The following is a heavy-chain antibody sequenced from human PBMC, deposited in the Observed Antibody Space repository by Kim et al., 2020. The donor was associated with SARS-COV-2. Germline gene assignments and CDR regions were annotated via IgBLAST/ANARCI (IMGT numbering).Heavy chain of an antibody. CDR1: GGSFSGYY. CDR3: ARVRAAAATGWFDP. V-gene: IGHV4-34*01. D-gene: IGHD6-13*01. Sequence: SETLSLTCAVYGGSFSGYYWSWIRQPPGKGLEWIGEINHSGSTNYNPSLKSRVTISVDTSKNQFSLKLSSVTAADTAVYYCARVRAAAATGWFDPWGQGTLVTVSS. J-gene: IGHJ5*02. CDR2: INHSGST.